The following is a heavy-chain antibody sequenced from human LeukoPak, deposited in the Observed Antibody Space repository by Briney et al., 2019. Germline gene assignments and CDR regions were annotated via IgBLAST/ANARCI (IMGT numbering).Heavy chain of an antibody. D-gene: IGHD3-9*01. Sequence: ASVKVSCKASGYTFTSYYMHWVRQAPGQGLEWMGIINPSGGSTSYAQKFQGRVTMTTDTSTSTAYMELRSLRSDDTAVYYCARDQGPYGGRYFDWFRPPPFDYWGQGTLVTVSS. J-gene: IGHJ4*02. CDR3: ARDQGPYGGRYFDWFRPPPFDY. V-gene: IGHV1-46*01. CDR1: GYTFTSYY. CDR2: INPSGGST.